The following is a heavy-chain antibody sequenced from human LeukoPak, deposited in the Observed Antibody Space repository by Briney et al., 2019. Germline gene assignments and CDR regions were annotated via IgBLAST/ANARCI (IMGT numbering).Heavy chain of an antibody. CDR2: IGTAGDT. V-gene: IGHV3-13*01. J-gene: IGHJ3*02. CDR1: GFTFSSYD. Sequence: LTGGSLRLSCAASGFTFSSYDMHWVRQATGKGLEWVSAIGTAGDTYYPGSVKGRFTISRENAKNSLYLQMNSLRAGDTAVYYCARAPHRITMVRGVIEAAFDIWGQGTMVTVSS. CDR3: ARAPHRITMVRGVIEAAFDI. D-gene: IGHD3-10*01.